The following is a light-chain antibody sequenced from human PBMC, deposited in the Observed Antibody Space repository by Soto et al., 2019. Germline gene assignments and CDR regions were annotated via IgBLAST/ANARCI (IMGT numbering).Light chain of an antibody. V-gene: IGLV2-14*01. Sequence: QSALTQPASVSGSPGQSITISCTGTSSDVGGYNYVSWYQQHPGKAPKLMIYEVSNRPSGVSNRFSGSKSGNTASLTISGLQAEDEADYYCSSYTSSSKVVFGGGNKVTVL. CDR1: SSDVGGYNY. CDR2: EVS. CDR3: SSYTSSSKVV. J-gene: IGLJ2*01.